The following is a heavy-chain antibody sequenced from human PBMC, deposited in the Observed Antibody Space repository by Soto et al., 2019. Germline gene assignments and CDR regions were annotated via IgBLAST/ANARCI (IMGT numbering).Heavy chain of an antibody. Sequence: PGGSLRLSCAASGFTFSSYAMSWVRQAPGKGLEWVSAISGSGGSTYYADSVKGRFTISRDNSKNTLYLQMNSLRAEDTAVYYCAKDTVVRPYYYGMDVWGQGTTVTVSS. J-gene: IGHJ6*02. CDR2: ISGSGGST. V-gene: IGHV3-23*01. CDR1: GFTFSSYA. CDR3: AKDTVVRPYYYGMDV. D-gene: IGHD2-15*01.